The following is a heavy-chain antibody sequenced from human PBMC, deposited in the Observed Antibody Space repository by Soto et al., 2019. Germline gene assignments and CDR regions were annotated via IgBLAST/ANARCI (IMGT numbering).Heavy chain of an antibody. D-gene: IGHD2-15*01. CDR1: GYTFTSYA. J-gene: IGHJ2*01. Sequence: QVQLVQSGAEVKKPGASVKVSCKASGYTFTSYAMHWVRQAPGQRLEWMGWINAGNGNTKYSQKFQGRVTITRDTSASTAYIELSSLRSEDTAVYYCARPIARVVVAATYWYFDLWGRGTLVTVSS. CDR3: ARPIARVVVAATYWYFDL. CDR2: INAGNGNT. V-gene: IGHV1-3*01.